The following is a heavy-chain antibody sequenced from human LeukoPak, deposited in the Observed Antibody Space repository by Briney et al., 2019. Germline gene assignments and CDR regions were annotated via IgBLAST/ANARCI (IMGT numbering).Heavy chain of an antibody. V-gene: IGHV3-23*01. CDR3: AKYKSGWGYYYYYMDV. CDR2: IRHSGDST. Sequence: RGSLRLSCAASGFTSRSYAMSWVRQAPGKGLEWVSLIRHSGDSTYYADSVKGRFTISRDNSKNTLYVQMNRLRAEDTAVYYCAKYKSGWGYYYYYMDVWGKGTTVTISS. CDR1: GFTSRSYA. J-gene: IGHJ6*03. D-gene: IGHD3-10*01.